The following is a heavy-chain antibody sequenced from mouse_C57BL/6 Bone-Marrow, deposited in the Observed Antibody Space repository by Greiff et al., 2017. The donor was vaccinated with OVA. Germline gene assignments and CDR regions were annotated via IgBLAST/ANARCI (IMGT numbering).Heavy chain of an antibody. CDR3: APDGYYVYYAMDY. J-gene: IGHJ4*01. V-gene: IGHV14-3*01. CDR2: IDPANGNT. CDR1: GFNIKNTY. Sequence: EVKLVESVAELVRPGASVKLSCTASGFNIKNTYMHWVKQRPEQGLEWIGRIDPANGNTKYATKFQGKATITADTSSNTAYLQLSSLTSEDTAIYYCAPDGYYVYYAMDYWGQGTSVTVSS. D-gene: IGHD2-3*01.